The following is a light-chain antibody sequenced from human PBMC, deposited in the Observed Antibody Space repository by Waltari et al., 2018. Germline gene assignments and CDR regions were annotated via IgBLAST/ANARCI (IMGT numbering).Light chain of an antibody. CDR2: EVG. V-gene: IGLV2-14*01. CDR1: SSDVGRYNY. Sequence: QSALTRPASVSGSPGQSITISCTGSSSDVGRYNYVSWYQEHPDKAPKLILYEVGNRPSGVSDRFSGSKSGNTASLTISGLQAEDEADYYCCAYTGRRILPYVFGTGTKVTVL. CDR3: CAYTGRRILPYV. J-gene: IGLJ1*01.